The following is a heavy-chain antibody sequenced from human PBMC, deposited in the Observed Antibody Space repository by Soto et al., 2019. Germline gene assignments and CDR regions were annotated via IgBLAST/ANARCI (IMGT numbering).Heavy chain of an antibody. J-gene: IGHJ6*02. CDR1: GYSFTDYH. CDR2: INPKSGGT. CDR3: ARGDSTDCSNGVCSFCDNHDMDV. Sequence: ASVKVSCKASGYSFTDYHIHWVRQAPAHGLEWLGRINPKSGGTSTAQKFQGWVTMTTDTSISTASMELTRLTSDDTAIYYCARGDSTDCSNGVCSFCDNHDMDVWGQGTTVTVSS. D-gene: IGHD2-8*01. V-gene: IGHV1-2*04.